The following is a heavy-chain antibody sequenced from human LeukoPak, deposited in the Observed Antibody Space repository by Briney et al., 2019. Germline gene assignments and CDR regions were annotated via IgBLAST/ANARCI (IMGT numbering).Heavy chain of an antibody. CDR2: IYPGDSDT. D-gene: IGHD6-19*01. J-gene: IGHJ4*02. Sequence: GESLKISCKGSGYSFTSYWIGWVRQMPGKGLEWMGIIYPGDSDTRYSPSFQGQVTISADKSISTAYLQWSSLKASDTAMYYCARQYSSGWGGPGAYFDYWGQGTLVTVSS. CDR1: GYSFTSYW. V-gene: IGHV5-51*01. CDR3: ARQYSSGWGGPGAYFDY.